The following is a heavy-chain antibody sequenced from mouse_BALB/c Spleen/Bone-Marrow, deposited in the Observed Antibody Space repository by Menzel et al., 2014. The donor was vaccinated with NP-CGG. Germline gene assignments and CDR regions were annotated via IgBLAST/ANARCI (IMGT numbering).Heavy chain of an antibody. CDR3: ARWITTVVAPYVMDY. J-gene: IGHJ4*01. V-gene: IGHV1-80*01. Sequence: QVQLQQSGAELVRPGSSVKISCKASGSAFXSYWMNWEKQRPGQGLEWIGQIYPGDGDTNYNGKFKGKATLTADKSSSTAYMQLSSLTSEDSAVYFCARWITTVVAPYVMDYWGQGTSVTVSS. D-gene: IGHD1-1*01. CDR2: IYPGDGDT. CDR1: GSAFXSYW.